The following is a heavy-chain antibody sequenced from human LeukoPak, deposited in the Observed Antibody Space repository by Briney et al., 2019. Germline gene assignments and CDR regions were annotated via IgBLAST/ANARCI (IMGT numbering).Heavy chain of an antibody. CDR2: ISGSGGST. CDR1: GFTFSSYA. J-gene: IGHJ4*02. CDR3: AKRSKALDARDSSGYYFDY. D-gene: IGHD3-22*01. Sequence: NPGGSLRLSCAASGFTFSSYAMSWIRQAPGKGLEWVSAISGSGGSTYYADSVKGRFTISRDNSKNTLYLQMNSLRAEDTAVYYCAKRSKALDARDSSGYYFDYWGQGTLVTVSS. V-gene: IGHV3-23*01.